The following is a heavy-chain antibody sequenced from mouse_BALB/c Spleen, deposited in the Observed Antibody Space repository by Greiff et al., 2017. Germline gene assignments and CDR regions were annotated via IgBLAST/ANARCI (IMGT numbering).Heavy chain of an antibody. D-gene: IGHD2-1*01. J-gene: IGHJ4*01. Sequence: QVQLQQSGAELVRPGTSVKVSCKASGYAFTNYLIEWVKQRPGQGLEWIGVINPGSGGTNYNEKFKGKATLTADKSSSTAYMQLSSLTSDDSAVYFCARGNYGGMDYWGQGTSVTVSS. CDR1: GYAFTNYL. CDR3: ARGNYGGMDY. CDR2: INPGSGGT. V-gene: IGHV1-54*01.